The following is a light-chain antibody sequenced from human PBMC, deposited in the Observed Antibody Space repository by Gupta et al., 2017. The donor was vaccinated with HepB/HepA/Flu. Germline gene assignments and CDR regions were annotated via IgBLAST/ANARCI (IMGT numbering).Light chain of an antibody. CDR3: QSADSSAWV. J-gene: IGLJ3*02. V-gene: IGLV3-25*03. CDR2: KDS. CDR1: PLSKKH. Sequence: SYELTQPPSVSVSPGQTARITCSGDPLSKKHAYWYQQKPGQAPVMVIYKDSVRPSGIPERFSGSHSGTTVTLTISTVQAEDEADYYCQSADSSAWVFGGGTKVTVL.